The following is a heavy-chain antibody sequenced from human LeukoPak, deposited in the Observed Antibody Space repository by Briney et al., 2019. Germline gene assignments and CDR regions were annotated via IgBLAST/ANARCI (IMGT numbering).Heavy chain of an antibody. Sequence: SVKVSCKASGGTFSNYAISWVRQAPGQGLEWMGGIIPIFGTANYAQKFQGRVTITADKSTSTAYMELSSLRSEDTAVYYCARSSEILTGYPYYYYYMDVWGKGTTVTVSS. CDR3: ARSSEILTGYPYYYYYMDV. CDR2: IIPIFGTA. V-gene: IGHV1-69*06. J-gene: IGHJ6*03. D-gene: IGHD3-9*01. CDR1: GGTFSNYA.